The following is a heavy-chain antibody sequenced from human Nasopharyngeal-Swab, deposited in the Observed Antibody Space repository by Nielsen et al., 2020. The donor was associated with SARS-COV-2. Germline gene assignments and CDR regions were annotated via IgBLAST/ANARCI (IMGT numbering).Heavy chain of an antibody. CDR3: AKDGSVVAATGNYGMDV. Sequence: GGSLRLSCAASGFTFDDYAMHWVRQAPGKGLEWVSGISWNSGSIGYADSVKGRFTISRDNAKNSLYLQINSLRAEDAALYYCAKDGSVVAATGNYGMDVWGQGTTVTVSS. CDR2: ISWNSGSI. CDR1: GFTFDDYA. V-gene: IGHV3-9*01. J-gene: IGHJ6*02. D-gene: IGHD2-15*01.